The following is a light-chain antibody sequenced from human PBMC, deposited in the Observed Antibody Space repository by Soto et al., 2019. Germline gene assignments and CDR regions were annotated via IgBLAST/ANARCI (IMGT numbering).Light chain of an antibody. Sequence: QSALTQPASVSGSPGQSITISCTGTSSDVGGYKYVSWYQHHPGKAPKLLIYDVTNRPSGVSNRFSGSKSGNTASLTISGLQAEDEADYYCSSYTSNTTWVFGGGTKFTVL. J-gene: IGLJ3*02. V-gene: IGLV2-14*03. CDR1: SSDVGGYKY. CDR2: DVT. CDR3: SSYTSNTTWV.